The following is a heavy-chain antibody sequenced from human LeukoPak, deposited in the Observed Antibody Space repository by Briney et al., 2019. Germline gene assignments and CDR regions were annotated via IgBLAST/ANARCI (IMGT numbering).Heavy chain of an antibody. Sequence: GASVKVSCKASGYTFTSYDINWVRQATGQGLEWMGWMNPNSGNTGYAQKFQGRVTMTRNTSISTAYMELSSLRSEDTAVYYCARALPHLQWPPYDWGQGTLVTVSS. V-gene: IGHV1-8*01. CDR3: ARALPHLQWPPYD. D-gene: IGHD6-19*01. J-gene: IGHJ4*02. CDR1: GYTFTSYD. CDR2: MNPNSGNT.